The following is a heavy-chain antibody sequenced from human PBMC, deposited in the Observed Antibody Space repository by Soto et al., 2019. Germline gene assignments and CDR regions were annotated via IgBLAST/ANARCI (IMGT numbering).Heavy chain of an antibody. V-gene: IGHV1-8*01. CDR1: GATFTSYD. CDR2: MDPNTGDT. Sequence: QVQLVQSGAEVKKPGASVKVSCKASGATFTSYDINWVRQAPGQGLEWMGWMDPNTGDTACAQKFQGRVTVTTNTSMSTAYMELNSLRSEDTAVYYCAILRGGSGGFMDVWGKGTTVTVSS. CDR3: AILRGGSGGFMDV. J-gene: IGHJ6*03. D-gene: IGHD3-10*01.